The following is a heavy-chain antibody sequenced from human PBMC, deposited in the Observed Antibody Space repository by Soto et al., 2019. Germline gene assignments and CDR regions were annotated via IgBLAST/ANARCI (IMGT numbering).Heavy chain of an antibody. V-gene: IGHV3-13*05. CDR2: IGSADDP. Sequence: PGWSLRLSCAASGFTFSTYDMHWVRQATGKGLEWVSAIGSADDPYYLGSVKGRFTISRENAKNSLYLQMNSLRAGDTAVYYCARAYSGRLPRRADYYFAMDVWGQGTTVTVSS. J-gene: IGHJ6*02. D-gene: IGHD2-15*01. CDR1: GFTFSTYD. CDR3: ARAYSGRLPRRADYYFAMDV.